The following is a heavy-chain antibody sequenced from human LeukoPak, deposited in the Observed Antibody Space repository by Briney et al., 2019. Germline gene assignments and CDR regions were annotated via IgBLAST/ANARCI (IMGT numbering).Heavy chain of an antibody. CDR1: GFTFSDYY. CDR3: AKVTQRFFGVESPSI. V-gene: IGHV3-23*01. CDR2: ISGSGGST. Sequence: GGSLRLSCAASGFTFSDYYMSWVRQAPGKGLEWVSAISGSGGSTYYADSVKGRFTISRDNSKNTLYLQMNSLRAEDTAVYYCAKVTQRFFGVESPSIWGQGTLVTVSS. J-gene: IGHJ4*02. D-gene: IGHD3-3*01.